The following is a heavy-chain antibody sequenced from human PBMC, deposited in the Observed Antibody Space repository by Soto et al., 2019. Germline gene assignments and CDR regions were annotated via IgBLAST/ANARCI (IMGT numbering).Heavy chain of an antibody. CDR2: ISSSSTTI. V-gene: IGHV3-48*02. CDR3: ARSPYYYDSSNYYGY. CDR1: GFTFSSYG. D-gene: IGHD3-22*01. J-gene: IGHJ4*02. Sequence: EVQLVESGGGLVQPGGSLRLSCAASGFTFSSYGMNWVRQAPGKGLAWVSYISSSSTTIYYADSVKGRFTIFRDNAKNSLYLQLNSLRDEDTAVYYCARSPYYYDSSNYYGYWGQGTLVTVSS.